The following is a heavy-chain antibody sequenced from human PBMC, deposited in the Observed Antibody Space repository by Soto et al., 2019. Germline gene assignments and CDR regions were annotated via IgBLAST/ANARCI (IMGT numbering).Heavy chain of an antibody. D-gene: IGHD3-16*02. V-gene: IGHV3-23*01. CDR2: ISGSTSGT. Sequence: EVQLLESGGGLVQPGGSLRLSCAASGFAFSSYAMSWVRQAPGKGLEWVSSISGSTSGTYYADAVKGRFTISRDNSNNKLYLQMNSLRAEDTAVYYCAQDRGFIEPFDYWGQGALVTVSS. CDR1: GFAFSSYA. J-gene: IGHJ4*02. CDR3: AQDRGFIEPFDY.